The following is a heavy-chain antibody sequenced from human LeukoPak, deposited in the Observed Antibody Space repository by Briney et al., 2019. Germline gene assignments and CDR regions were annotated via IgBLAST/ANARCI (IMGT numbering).Heavy chain of an antibody. CDR1: GFTFSSAA. J-gene: IGHJ4*02. CDR2: ISSSGGST. V-gene: IGHV3-23*01. D-gene: IGHD2/OR15-2a*01. Sequence: PGGSLRLSCAASGFTFSSAAMSWVRQAPGKGLEWVSIISSSGGSTYYADSVKGRFIISRDNSKNTLYLQMNSLRAEDTAVYYCARGFRRTTSYFDYWGQGTLVTVSS. CDR3: ARGFRRTTSYFDY.